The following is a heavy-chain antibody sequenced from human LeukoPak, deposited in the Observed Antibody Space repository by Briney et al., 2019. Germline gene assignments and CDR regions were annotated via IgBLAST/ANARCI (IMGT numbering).Heavy chain of an antibody. Sequence: PGGSLRLSCAASGFTFSSNSMNWVRQAPGKGLEWVSYISDSGSSIYYADSVKGRFTISRDNAKKSLYLQMNSLRVDDTAVYYCAREPVGATVHYYYMDVWGKGTTVTASS. CDR2: ISDSGSSI. CDR1: GFTFSSNS. CDR3: AREPVGATVHYYYMDV. D-gene: IGHD1-26*01. V-gene: IGHV3-48*04. J-gene: IGHJ6*03.